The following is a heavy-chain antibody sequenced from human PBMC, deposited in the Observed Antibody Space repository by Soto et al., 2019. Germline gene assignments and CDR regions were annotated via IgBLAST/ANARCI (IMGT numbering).Heavy chain of an antibody. CDR3: ARAPRYYGSGSTDFDY. CDR1: GYTFTSYA. J-gene: IGHJ4*02. CDR2: INAGNGNT. D-gene: IGHD3-10*01. Sequence: EASVKVSCKTSGYTFTSYAMHWVRQAPGQRLEWMGWINAGNGNTKYSQKFQGRVTITRDTSASTAYMELSSLRSEDTAAYYCARAPRYYGSGSTDFDYWGQGTLVTVSS. V-gene: IGHV1-3*01.